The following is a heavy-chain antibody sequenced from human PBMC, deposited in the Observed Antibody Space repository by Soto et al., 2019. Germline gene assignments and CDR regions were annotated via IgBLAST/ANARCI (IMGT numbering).Heavy chain of an antibody. J-gene: IGHJ4*02. CDR2: VYIGGET. V-gene: IGHV4-4*07. D-gene: IGHD1-26*01. CDR1: GACISSDY. CDR3: ARGRQAVGLEF. Sequence: XASLSLTCTVSGACISSDYWSWIRQPAGKGLEWIGRVYIGGETNYNPSLKSRLTMSLDTSKRQFSLKLSSVTAADTAVYHCARGRQAVGLEFCGLGTLVTVSS.